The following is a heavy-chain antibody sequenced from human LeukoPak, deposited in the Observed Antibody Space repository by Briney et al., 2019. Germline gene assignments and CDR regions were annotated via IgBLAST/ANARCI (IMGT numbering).Heavy chain of an antibody. CDR2: ISTYSGNT. Sequence: ASVKVSCKTSGYSENFYGITWVRQVAGQGLEWMGWISTYSGNTNYAQKLQGRVTMTTDTSTRTAYMELRSLRSDDTAVYYCARDPYSGSYGDYYYYYMDVWGKGTTVTISS. CDR3: ARDPYSGSYGDYYYYYMDV. J-gene: IGHJ6*03. V-gene: IGHV1-18*01. D-gene: IGHD1-26*01. CDR1: GYSENFYG.